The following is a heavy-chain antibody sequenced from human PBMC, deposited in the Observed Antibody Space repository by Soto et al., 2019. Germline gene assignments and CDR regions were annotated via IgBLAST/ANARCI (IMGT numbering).Heavy chain of an antibody. CDR1: GGSISSYY. CDR2: IYHSGST. CDR3: ARGKYKEGLGFNWFDP. Sequence: PSETLSLTCTVSGGSISSYYWSWIRQPPGKGLEWIGYIYHSGSTNYNPSLKSRVTISVDTSKNQFSLKLSSVTAADTAVYYCARGKYKEGLGFNWFDPWGQGTLVTVSS. J-gene: IGHJ5*02. D-gene: IGHD1-1*01. V-gene: IGHV4-59*01.